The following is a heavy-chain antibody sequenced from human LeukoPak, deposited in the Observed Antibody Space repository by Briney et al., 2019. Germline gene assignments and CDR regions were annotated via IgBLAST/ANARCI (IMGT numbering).Heavy chain of an antibody. CDR3: ARTLTKSGSSSLSY. CDR1: GYTFTSYG. D-gene: IGHD3-10*01. V-gene: IGHV1-18*01. CDR2: ISAYNGNT. J-gene: IGHJ4*02. Sequence: ASVKVSCKASGYTFTSYGISWVRQAPGQGLEWMGWISAYNGNTNYAQKLQGRVTMTTDTSTSTAYMELRSLRSDDTAVYYCARTLTKSGSSSLSYWGQGTLVTVSS.